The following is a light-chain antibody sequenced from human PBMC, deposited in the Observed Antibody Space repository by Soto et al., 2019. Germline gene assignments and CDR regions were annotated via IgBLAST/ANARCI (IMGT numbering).Light chain of an antibody. J-gene: IGKJ1*01. V-gene: IGKV2-28*01. CDR2: LGS. Sequence: DIVMTPSPLSLPVTPGEPASISCRSSQSLLHSNGYNYLDWYLQKPGQSPQLLIYLGSNRASGVPDRFSGSGSGTDFTLKISRVEAEDVGVYYCMQALQTPWTFGQGTKVDIK. CDR1: QSLLHSNGYNY. CDR3: MQALQTPWT.